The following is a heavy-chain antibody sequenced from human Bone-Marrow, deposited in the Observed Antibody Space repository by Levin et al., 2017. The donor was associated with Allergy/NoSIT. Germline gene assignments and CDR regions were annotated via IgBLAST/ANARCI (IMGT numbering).Heavy chain of an antibody. CDR1: GGSISSGDYY. D-gene: IGHD2-2*01. V-gene: IGHV4-30-4*01. CDR3: AGLTSAAAISYFQL. J-gene: IGHJ4*02. Sequence: SSETLSLTCSVSGGSISSGDYYWSWIRQPPGKGLEWIGYSYHSGSTFYTLPLRSRVTISIDTSKNQFSLKLRSVTAADTAVYFCAGLTSAAAISYFQLWGQGSLVTVSS. CDR2: SYHSGST.